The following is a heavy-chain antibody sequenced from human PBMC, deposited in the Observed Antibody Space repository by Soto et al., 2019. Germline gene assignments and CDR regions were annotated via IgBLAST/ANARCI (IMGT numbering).Heavy chain of an antibody. D-gene: IGHD3-10*01. CDR1: GFTFTSSA. CDR3: AAESGVRISGYYGMDV. Sequence: GASVKVSCKASGFTFTSSAVQWGRQARGQRLEWIGWIVVGSGNTNYAQKFQERVTITRDMSTSTAYMELSSLRSEDTAVYYCAAESGVRISGYYGMDVWGQGTTVTVSS. CDR2: IVVGSGNT. J-gene: IGHJ6*02. V-gene: IGHV1-58*01.